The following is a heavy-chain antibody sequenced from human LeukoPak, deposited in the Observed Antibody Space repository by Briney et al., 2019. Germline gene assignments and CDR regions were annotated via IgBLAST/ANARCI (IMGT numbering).Heavy chain of an antibody. CDR2: IYTSGST. CDR3: ARDTGYSSGWKYWYFDL. V-gene: IGHV4-61*02. Sequence: SETLSLTCTVSGGSIGSGSYYWIWLRQPAGKGLEGIGRIYTSGSTNYNPSLKRRVTSTEDTSKNQFSLKISSVTAAHTAVYCCARDTGYSSGWKYWYFDLWGRGTLVTVSS. J-gene: IGHJ2*01. D-gene: IGHD6-19*01. CDR1: GGSIGSGSYY.